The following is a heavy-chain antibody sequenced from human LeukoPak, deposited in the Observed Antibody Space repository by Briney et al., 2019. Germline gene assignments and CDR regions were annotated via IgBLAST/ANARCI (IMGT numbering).Heavy chain of an antibody. Sequence: SETLSLICTVSGGSSDNYYWSWIRQPPGKGLEWIGYIYYSGSTNYNSSLSIDMSKNQFSLKLRSVTAADTAVYYCARGGTVTNFGWWGQGTLVTVSS. D-gene: IGHD4-17*01. CDR2: IYYSGST. V-gene: IGHV4-59*01. CDR1: GGSSDNYY. CDR3: ARGGTVTNFGW. J-gene: IGHJ4*02.